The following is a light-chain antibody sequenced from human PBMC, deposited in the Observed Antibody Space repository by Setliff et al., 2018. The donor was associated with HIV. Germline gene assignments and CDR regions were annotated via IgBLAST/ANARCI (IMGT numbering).Light chain of an antibody. CDR1: SSNIRTNT. V-gene: IGLV1-44*01. J-gene: IGLJ1*01. Sequence: QSVLTQPPSASGTPGQWVTISCSGSSSNIRTNTVHWYQHLPGTAPKLLIYNTNKRPSGVPDRFSGSKSGTSASLAISGLQSEDEADYYCAAWHDSLTGYVFGTGTKVTVL. CDR2: NTN. CDR3: AAWHDSLTGYV.